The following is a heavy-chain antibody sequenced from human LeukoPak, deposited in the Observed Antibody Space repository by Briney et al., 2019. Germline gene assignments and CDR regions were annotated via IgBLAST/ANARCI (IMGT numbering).Heavy chain of an antibody. J-gene: IGHJ4*02. D-gene: IGHD2-2*01. CDR1: GYSISSSNW. V-gene: IGHV4-28*06. CDR3: ARYGLGYCSSTSCLAIDY. CDR2: IYYSGST. Sequence: SDTLSLTCAVSGYSISSSNWWGWIRQPPGKGLEWIGYIYYSGSTNYNPSLKSRVTMSVDTSKNQFSLKLSSVTALDTAVYYCARYGLGYCSSTSCLAIDYWGQGTLVTVSS.